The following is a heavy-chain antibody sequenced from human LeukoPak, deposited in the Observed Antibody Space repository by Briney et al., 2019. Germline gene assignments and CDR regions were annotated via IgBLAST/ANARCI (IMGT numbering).Heavy chain of an antibody. V-gene: IGHV4-34*01. J-gene: IGHJ4*02. CDR2: VNHSGYT. D-gene: IGHD4-17*01. CDR1: GVSFSTYY. Sequence: SETLSLTCDVSGVSFSTYYRSWIRHSPEKGLEWSGEVNHSGYTNYNPSLKGRVTISVDTSKNQFSLKLSSVTAADTAVYYCARQLYGSDYWGQGTLVTVSS. CDR3: ARQLYGSDY.